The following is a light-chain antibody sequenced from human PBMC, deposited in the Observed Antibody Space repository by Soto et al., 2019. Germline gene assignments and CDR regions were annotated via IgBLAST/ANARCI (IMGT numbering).Light chain of an antibody. J-gene: IGKJ4*01. CDR2: GAS. CDR3: QQYGSTPPVT. V-gene: IGKV3-20*01. Sequence: EIVLKQSKGTLSLSPGERANLCCRRSQSVSSDYLSWYQQKPGQPPRLLIYGASYRATGIPDRFSGGGSGTDFTLTISRLEAEDFAVYYCQQYGSTPPVTFGGGTKVDI. CDR1: QSVSSDY.